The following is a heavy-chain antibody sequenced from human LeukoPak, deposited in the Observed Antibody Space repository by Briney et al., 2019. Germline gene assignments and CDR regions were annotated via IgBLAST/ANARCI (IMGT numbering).Heavy chain of an antibody. Sequence: SETLSLTCTVSGESISSSSDYWGWVRQPPGKVLEWIGSIYYSGSTNYNPSLKSRVTMSIDTSKNQFSLKVASVTAADTAVYYCAREGDSSAYDYWGQGTLVTVSS. CDR2: IYYSGST. D-gene: IGHD3-22*01. CDR1: GESISSSSDY. J-gene: IGHJ4*02. CDR3: AREGDSSAYDY. V-gene: IGHV4-39*07.